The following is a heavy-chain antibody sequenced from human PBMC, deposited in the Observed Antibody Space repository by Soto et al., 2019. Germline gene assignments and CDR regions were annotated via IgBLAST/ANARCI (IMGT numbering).Heavy chain of an antibody. V-gene: IGHV3-33*01. D-gene: IGHD2-21*02. Sequence: GGSLRLSCAASGFTFSNSGMHWVRQAPGKGREWVAVIWYDGSNNYYGDSVRGRFSISRDNSKNTLYLQMNSLRGDHMAVYSCPRDSDNLPMVTELGCWGQRTLVTVSS. CDR1: GFTFSNSG. CDR2: IWYDGSNN. J-gene: IGHJ4*02. CDR3: PRDSDNLPMVTELGC.